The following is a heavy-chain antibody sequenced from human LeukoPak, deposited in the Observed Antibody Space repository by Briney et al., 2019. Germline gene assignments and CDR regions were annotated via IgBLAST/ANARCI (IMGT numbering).Heavy chain of an antibody. CDR1: GGSISSYH. V-gene: IGHV4-59*01. CDR3: ARGASGYSYG. D-gene: IGHD5-18*01. CDR2: ISYSGST. Sequence: PSETLSLTCTVSGGSISSYHWSWIRQPPGKGLEWIGYISYSGSTNYNPSLKSRVTISIDTSKNQFSLKLSSVTAADTAVYYCARGASGYSYGWGQGTLVTVSS. J-gene: IGHJ4*02.